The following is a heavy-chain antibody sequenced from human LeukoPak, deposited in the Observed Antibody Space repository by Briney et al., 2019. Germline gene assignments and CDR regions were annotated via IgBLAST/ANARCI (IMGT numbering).Heavy chain of an antibody. CDR2: IKSKTDGGTT. CDR1: GFTFSNAW. Sequence: GGSLRLSCAASGFTFSNAWMSWVRQAPGKGLEWVGRIKSKTDGGTTDHAAPVKGRFTISRDDSKNTLYLQMNSLKTEDTAVYYCTTDPMIVVVITIDYWGQGTLVTVSS. V-gene: IGHV3-15*01. CDR3: TTDPMIVVVITIDY. D-gene: IGHD3-22*01. J-gene: IGHJ4*02.